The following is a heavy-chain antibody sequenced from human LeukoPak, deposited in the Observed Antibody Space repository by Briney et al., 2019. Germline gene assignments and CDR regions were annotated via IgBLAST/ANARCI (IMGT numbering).Heavy chain of an antibody. CDR2: INPNSGGT. CDR3: ARDSVSRYYDSSGYYSDY. V-gene: IGHV1-2*02. Sequence: ASVKVSCKASGYTFTGYYMHWVRQAPGQGLEWMGWINPNSGGTNYAQKFQGRVTMTRDTSISTAYMELSRLRSDDAAVYYCARDSVSRYYDSSGYYSDYWGQGTLVTVPS. CDR1: GYTFTGYY. J-gene: IGHJ4*02. D-gene: IGHD3-22*01.